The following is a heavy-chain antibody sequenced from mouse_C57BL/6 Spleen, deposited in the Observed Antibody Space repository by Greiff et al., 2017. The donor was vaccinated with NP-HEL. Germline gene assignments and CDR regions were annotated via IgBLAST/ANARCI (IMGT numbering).Heavy chain of an antibody. J-gene: IGHJ1*03. CDR3: ARSYGSSPWYFDV. CDR2: IDPSDSYT. V-gene: IGHV1-69*01. D-gene: IGHD1-1*01. CDR1: GYTFTSYW. Sequence: QVQLQQPGAELVMPGASVKLSCKASGYTFTSYWMHWVKQRPGQGLEWIGEIDPSDSYTNYNQKFTGKSTLTVDKSSSTAYMQLSSLTSEASAVYYCARSYGSSPWYFDVWGTGTTVTVSS.